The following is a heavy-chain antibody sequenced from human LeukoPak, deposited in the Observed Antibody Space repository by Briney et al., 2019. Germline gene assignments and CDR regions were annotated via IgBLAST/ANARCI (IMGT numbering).Heavy chain of an antibody. J-gene: IGHJ4*02. Sequence: PSETLSLTCTVSGGSISSYYWSWIRQPPGKGLEWIGYIYYSGSTNYHPSLKSRVSISVDTSKNQFSLKLSSVTAADTAVYYCARLISGSSLFYDYWGQGTLVTVSS. CDR2: IYYSGST. V-gene: IGHV4-59*01. D-gene: IGHD3-10*01. CDR1: GGSISSYY. CDR3: ARLISGSSLFYDY.